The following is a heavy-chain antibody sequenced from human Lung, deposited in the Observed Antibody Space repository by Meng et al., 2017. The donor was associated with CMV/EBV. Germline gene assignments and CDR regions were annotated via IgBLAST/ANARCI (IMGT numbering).Heavy chain of an antibody. J-gene: IGHJ4*02. V-gene: IGHV6-1*01. D-gene: IGHD4-23*01. Sequence: QGKLQQSGPGLVKPSQTLSLTCAISGDIVSSNSAAWHWIRQSPSRGLEWLGRTYYRSKWYHEYAVSVKSRITISPDTPKNQFSLQLNSMTPEDTAVYYCARGINGGCGDWGQGTLVTVSS. CDR2: TYYRSKWYH. CDR3: ARGINGGCGD. CDR1: GDIVSSNSAA.